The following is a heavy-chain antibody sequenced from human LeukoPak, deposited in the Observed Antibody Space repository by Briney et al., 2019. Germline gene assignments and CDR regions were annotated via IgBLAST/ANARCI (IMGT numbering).Heavy chain of an antibody. Sequence: GGSLRLSCAASGFTFSSYAMHWVRQAPGKGLEWVAVISYDGSNKYYADSVKGRFTISRDNSKNTLYLQMNNLRAEDTAVYYCAKGGCSSTSCYFDYWGQGTLVTVSS. V-gene: IGHV3-30*04. CDR3: AKGGCSSTSCYFDY. J-gene: IGHJ4*02. CDR1: GFTFSSYA. CDR2: ISYDGSNK. D-gene: IGHD2-2*01.